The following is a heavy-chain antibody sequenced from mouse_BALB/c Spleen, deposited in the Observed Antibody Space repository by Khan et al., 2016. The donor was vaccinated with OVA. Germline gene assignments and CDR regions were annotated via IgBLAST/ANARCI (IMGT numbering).Heavy chain of an antibody. CDR1: GYTFTSYW. CDR3: ARGYCGNYEFAY. D-gene: IGHD2-1*01. V-gene: IGHV1S132*01. J-gene: IGHJ3*01. CDR2: IFPGTGTT. Sequence: QVQLKESGAELVKPGASVKLSCKTSGYTFTSYWIQWVKQRPGQGLGWIGQIFPGTGTTYYNENFKGKATLTVDTSSNTAYMQFSSLTSGDSAVYFWARGYCGNYEFAYWGQGTLVTVSP.